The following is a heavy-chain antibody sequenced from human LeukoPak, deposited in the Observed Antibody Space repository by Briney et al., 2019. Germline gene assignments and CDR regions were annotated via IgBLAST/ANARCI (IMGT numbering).Heavy chain of an antibody. CDR3: ARGADSSGYYSIFYFDY. J-gene: IGHJ4*02. CDR2: IYYSGST. V-gene: IGHV4-59*01. CDR1: GGSISSYY. D-gene: IGHD3-22*01. Sequence: SETLSLTCTVSGGSISSYYGHWIRQPPGKGLEWIGYIYYSGSTNYNPSLKSRVTISVDTSKNQFSLKLSSVTAADTAVYYCARGADSSGYYSIFYFDYWGQGTLVTVSS.